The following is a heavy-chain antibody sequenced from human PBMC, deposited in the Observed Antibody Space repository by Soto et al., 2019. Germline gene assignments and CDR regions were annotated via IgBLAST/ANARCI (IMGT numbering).Heavy chain of an antibody. CDR1: GGSIRSNSYY. V-gene: IGHV4-39*01. D-gene: IGHD3-22*01. CDR2: LYYDGSI. J-gene: IGHJ3*01. CDR3: ARNYYDGSGYYF. Sequence: SETLSLTCTVSGGSIRSNSYYWLWIRQPPGKGLEWMGSLYYDGSIHYNPSLKSRVTISGDTSKIQFSLKMSSVTAADTAVYYCARNYYDGSGYYFWGQETMVTVS.